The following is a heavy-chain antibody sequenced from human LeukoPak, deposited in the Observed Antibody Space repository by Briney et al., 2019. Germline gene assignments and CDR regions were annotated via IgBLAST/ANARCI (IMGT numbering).Heavy chain of an antibody. CDR2: INPNSGGT. J-gene: IGHJ5*02. V-gene: IGHV1-2*02. CDR1: GYTFTGYY. Sequence: ASVKVSCKASGYTFTGYYMHWVRQAPGQGLEWMGWINPNSGGTNYAQKFQGRVTMTRDTSISTAYMVLSRLRSDDTAVYYCATADPRKTVRGVEGWFDPWGQGTLVTVSS. D-gene: IGHD1-14*01. CDR3: ATADPRKTVRGVEGWFDP.